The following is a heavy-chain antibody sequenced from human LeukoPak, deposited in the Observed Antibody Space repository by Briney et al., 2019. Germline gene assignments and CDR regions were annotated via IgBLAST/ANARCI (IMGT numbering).Heavy chain of an antibody. Sequence: GGSLRLSCAASGFSFSTYYMTWARQAAGKGLEWVAIINPDGSATHYVDSVKGRFTISRDNAKNSLFLQMNSLRAEDTAVYYCARGFDCSSASCSCMDLWDQGTTVTVSS. D-gene: IGHD2-2*01. CDR2: INPDGSAT. V-gene: IGHV3-7*03. CDR3: ARGFDCSSASCSCMDL. CDR1: GFSFSTYY. J-gene: IGHJ6*02.